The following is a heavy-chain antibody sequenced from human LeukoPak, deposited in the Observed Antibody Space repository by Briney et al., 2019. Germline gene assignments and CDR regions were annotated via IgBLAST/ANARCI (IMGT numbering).Heavy chain of an antibody. CDR3: ARGGTYYYDASDY. CDR1: GITFSSYG. J-gene: IGHJ4*02. Sequence: GGSLRLSCTASGITFSSYGMHWVRQAPGKGLEWVTVISYDGSNKYFADSVKGRFTISRDNAKNSLYLQMNSLRAEDTAVYYCARGGTYYYDASDYWGQGTLVTVSS. CDR2: ISYDGSNK. D-gene: IGHD3-22*01. V-gene: IGHV3-30*03.